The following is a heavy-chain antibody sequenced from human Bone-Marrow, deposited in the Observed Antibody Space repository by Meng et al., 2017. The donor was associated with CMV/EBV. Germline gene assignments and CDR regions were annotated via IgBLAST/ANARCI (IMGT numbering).Heavy chain of an antibody. CDR1: GGSISSGDYY. J-gene: IGHJ4*02. V-gene: IGHV4-30-4*08. Sequence: SQTLSLTCAVSGGSISSGDYYWSWIRQPPGKGLEWIGCVDYTGSTYYNPSLKSRVIFSVDTSKNEFSLKLKSVTAADAAVYYCARGRPRVPFWNKEYSFDYWGQGTLVTVSS. CDR2: VDYTGST. CDR3: ARGRPRVPFWNKEYSFDY. D-gene: IGHD3-3*01.